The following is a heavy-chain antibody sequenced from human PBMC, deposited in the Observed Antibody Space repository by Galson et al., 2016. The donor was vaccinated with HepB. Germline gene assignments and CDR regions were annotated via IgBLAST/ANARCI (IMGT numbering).Heavy chain of an antibody. V-gene: IGHV3-30*18. CDR3: AKEGCEAFWSGCSYYYYGMDV. CDR2: ISYDGSNK. Sequence: SLRLSCAASGFTFSSYGMHWVRQAPGKGLEWVAVISYDGSNKYYADSVKGRFTISRDNSKNTLYLQMNSLRAEDTAVYYCAKEGCEAFWSGCSYYYYGMDVWGKGTTVTVSS. J-gene: IGHJ6*04. D-gene: IGHD3-3*01. CDR1: GFTFSSYG.